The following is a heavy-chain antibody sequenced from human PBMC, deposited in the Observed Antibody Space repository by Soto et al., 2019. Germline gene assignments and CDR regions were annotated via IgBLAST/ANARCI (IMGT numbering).Heavy chain of an antibody. CDR1: GGSFSGYY. Sequence: QVQLQQWGAGLLKPSETLSLTCGVNGGSFSGYYWSWIRQPPGKGLEWIGEINQGGSTNYTPSLKSRLTISVDTSKNQFSLKLTSVTAADTAVYYCARGLAPTIFGVVPTPNWFDPWGQGTLVSVSS. D-gene: IGHD3-3*01. J-gene: IGHJ5*02. CDR2: INQGGST. CDR3: ARGLAPTIFGVVPTPNWFDP. V-gene: IGHV4-34*01.